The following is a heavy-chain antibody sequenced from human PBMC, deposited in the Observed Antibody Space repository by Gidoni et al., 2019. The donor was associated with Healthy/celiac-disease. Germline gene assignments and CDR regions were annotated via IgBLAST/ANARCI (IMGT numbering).Heavy chain of an antibody. D-gene: IGHD4-4*01. J-gene: IGHJ6*02. V-gene: IGHV3-33*01. CDR1: GFTFSSSG. CDR2: IWYDGSNK. Sequence: QVQLVESGGGVVQPGRSLRLSCAASGFTFSSSGMHWVRQAPGKGLEGVAVIWYDGSNKYYADSVKVRFTISRDNSKNTLYLQMNSLRAEDTAVYYCARIPYSNFYYYYYGMDVWGQGTTVTVSS. CDR3: ARIPYSNFYYYYYGMDV.